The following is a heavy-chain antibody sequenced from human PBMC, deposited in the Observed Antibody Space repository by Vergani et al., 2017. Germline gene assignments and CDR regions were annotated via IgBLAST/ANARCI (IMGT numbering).Heavy chain of an antibody. D-gene: IGHD3-10*01. Sequence: QVQLQESGPGLVKPSQTLSLTCTVSGGSISSGDYYWSWIRQPPGKGLEWIGYIYYSGSTYYNPSLKSRVTISVDTSKNQFSLKLSSVTAADSAVYYCARGPGLTMVRGVFDYWGQGTLVTVSS. J-gene: IGHJ4*02. V-gene: IGHV4-30-4*01. CDR3: ARGPGLTMVRGVFDY. CDR1: GGSISSGDYY. CDR2: IYYSGST.